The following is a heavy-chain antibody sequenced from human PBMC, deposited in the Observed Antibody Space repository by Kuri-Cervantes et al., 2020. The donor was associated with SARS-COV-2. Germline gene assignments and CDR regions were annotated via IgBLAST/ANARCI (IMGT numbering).Heavy chain of an antibody. J-gene: IGHJ6*03. CDR1: GYTFTSYD. CDR2: MNPNSGNT. Sequence: ASVKVSCKASGYTFTSYDINWVRQATGQGLEWMGWMNPNSGNTGYAQKFQGRVTITRNTSISTAYMELSSLRSEDTAVYYCARSYSSTYYDAYFYYYYMDVWGKGTPVTVSS. CDR3: ARSYSSTYYDAYFYYYYMDV. D-gene: IGHD6-13*01. V-gene: IGHV1-8*03.